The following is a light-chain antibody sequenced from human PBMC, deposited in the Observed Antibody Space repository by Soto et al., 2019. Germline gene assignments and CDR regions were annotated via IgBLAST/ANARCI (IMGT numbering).Light chain of an antibody. CDR1: QSISSW. CDR3: QEYKSYST. V-gene: IGKV1-5*03. CDR2: KAS. Sequence: DIQMTQSPSTLSASVGDRVTITCRASQSISSWLAWYQQKPGKAPKLLIYKASSLESGVPSRFSGCGSGTEFTLTISSLQPDDFATYYCQEYKSYSTFGQGTKLEIK. J-gene: IGKJ2*01.